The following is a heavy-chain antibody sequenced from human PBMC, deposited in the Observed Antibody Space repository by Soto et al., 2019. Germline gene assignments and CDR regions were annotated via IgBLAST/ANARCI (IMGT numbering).Heavy chain of an antibody. V-gene: IGHV3-7*05. Sequence: EVQLVESGGGLVQPGGSLRLSCGASGFTFRTYWLSWVRQVPGKGLEWVANINQDGREKNYVDSVKGRFTISRDNTKNPLYLQMSSLRAEDTSLYYGARDGSTSWYSYDYHGMDVWGQGTTVTVSS. CDR3: ARDGSTSWYSYDYHGMDV. J-gene: IGHJ6*02. D-gene: IGHD5-18*01. CDR1: GFTFRTYW. CDR2: INQDGREK.